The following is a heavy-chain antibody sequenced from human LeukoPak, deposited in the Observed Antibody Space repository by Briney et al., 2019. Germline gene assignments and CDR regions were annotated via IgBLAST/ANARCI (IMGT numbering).Heavy chain of an antibody. V-gene: IGHV1-18*01. CDR3: ARSGYDSSGYPDAFDI. J-gene: IGHJ3*02. Sequence: ASVKVSCKASGYTFTNYGITWVRQAPGQGLEWMGWISAYNDNTNYAQKLQGRVTITRDTSASTAYMELSSLRSEDTAVYYCARSGYDSSGYPDAFDIWGQGTMVTVSS. D-gene: IGHD3-22*01. CDR2: ISAYNDNT. CDR1: GYTFTNYG.